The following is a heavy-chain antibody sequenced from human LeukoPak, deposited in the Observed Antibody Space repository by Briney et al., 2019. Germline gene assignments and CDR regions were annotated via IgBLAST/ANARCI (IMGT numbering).Heavy chain of an antibody. V-gene: IGHV3-53*01. CDR2: IYSGGST. D-gene: IGHD4-17*01. Sequence: GGSLRLSCAASGFTVSSNYMSWVRPAPGKGLEWVSVIYSGGSTYYADSVKGRFTISRDNSKNTLYLQMNSLRAEDTAVYYCARSTTVTKNFDYWGQGTLVTVSS. CDR1: GFTVSSNY. J-gene: IGHJ4*02. CDR3: ARSTTVTKNFDY.